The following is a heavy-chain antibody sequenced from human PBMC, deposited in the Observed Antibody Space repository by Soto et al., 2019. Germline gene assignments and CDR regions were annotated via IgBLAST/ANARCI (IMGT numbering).Heavy chain of an antibody. CDR2: ISGSGDRT. V-gene: IGHV3-23*01. D-gene: IGHD3-22*01. Sequence: PGGSLRLSCAASGITISNYPMSWVRQAPGKGLDWVSGISGSGDRTYYADSAKGRFSISKDISKNPLSLQLDSLGVEDTAVYFCVKDDGGYPSTAPHWGQGTLVTVS. CDR3: VKDDGGYPSTAPH. J-gene: IGHJ4*02. CDR1: GITISNYP.